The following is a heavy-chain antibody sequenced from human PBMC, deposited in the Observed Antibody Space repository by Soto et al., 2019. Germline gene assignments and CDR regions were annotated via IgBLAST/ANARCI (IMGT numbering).Heavy chain of an antibody. CDR2: INSDGSST. Sequence: GGSLRLSCAASGFTFNTYWMHLVRQAPGKGLVWVSRINSDGSSTSYADSVKGRFTISRDNAKNTLYLQMNRLRAEDTAVYSCARDTGGRLDPWGQGTLVTVSS. D-gene: IGHD2-15*01. J-gene: IGHJ5*02. CDR3: ARDTGGRLDP. V-gene: IGHV3-74*01. CDR1: GFTFNTYW.